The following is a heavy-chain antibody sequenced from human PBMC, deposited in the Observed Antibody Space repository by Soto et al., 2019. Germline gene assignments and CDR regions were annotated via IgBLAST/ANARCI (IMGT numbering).Heavy chain of an antibody. CDR1: GGAFTTSS. Sequence: QVQLVQSGAEVKEPGTSVKVSRKASGGAFTTSSFVWVRQGPGQGLEWMGGIIPIFSKTNVAQKFQARVTFTADESTRTAYMELTSLTSEDTAIYYCARDVVRSTGGDSWGQGTLVTVSS. V-gene: IGHV1-69*01. CDR3: ARDVVRSTGGDS. J-gene: IGHJ4*02. D-gene: IGHD7-27*01. CDR2: IIPIFSKT.